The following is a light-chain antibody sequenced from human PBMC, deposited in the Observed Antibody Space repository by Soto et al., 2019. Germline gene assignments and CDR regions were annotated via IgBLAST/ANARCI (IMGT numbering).Light chain of an antibody. CDR3: QQYGSSPWT. CDR1: QSVSSSY. CDR2: GAS. J-gene: IGKJ1*01. V-gene: IGKV3-20*01. Sequence: EIVLTQSPGTLSLSPGERATLSCRASQSVSSSYLAWYQQKPGQAPRLLIYGASSRATGIPDRFSGSGSGTYFTLTSSRLEPEYFAVYYCQQYGSSPWTFGQGTKVEIK.